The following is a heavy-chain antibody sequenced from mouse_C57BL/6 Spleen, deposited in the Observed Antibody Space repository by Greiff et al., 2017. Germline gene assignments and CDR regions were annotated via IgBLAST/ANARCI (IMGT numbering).Heavy chain of an antibody. CDR2: ISNGGGST. Sequence: EVQGVESGGGLVQPGGSLKLSCAASGFTFSDYYMYWVRQTPEKRLEWVAYISNGGGSTYYPDTVKGRFTISRDNAKSTLYLQVRRLKSEDTAMYYCARRGYYGDYGVFYYAMDYWGQGTSVTVSA. CDR3: ARRGYYGDYGVFYYAMDY. J-gene: IGHJ4*01. CDR1: GFTFSDYY. D-gene: IGHD2-13*01. V-gene: IGHV5-12*01.